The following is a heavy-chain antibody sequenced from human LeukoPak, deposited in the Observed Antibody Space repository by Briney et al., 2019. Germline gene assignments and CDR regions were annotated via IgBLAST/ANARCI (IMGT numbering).Heavy chain of an antibody. CDR2: IRYDGSNK. CDR1: GFTFSSYG. CDR3: AKELYSGSYYVTSYYMDV. Sequence: GGSLRLPCAASGFTFSSYGMHWVRQAPGKGLEWVAFIRYDGSNKYYADSVKGRFTISRDNSKNTLYLQMNSLRAEDTAVYYCAKELYSGSYYVTSYYMDVWGKGTTVTISS. J-gene: IGHJ6*03. V-gene: IGHV3-30*02. D-gene: IGHD1-26*01.